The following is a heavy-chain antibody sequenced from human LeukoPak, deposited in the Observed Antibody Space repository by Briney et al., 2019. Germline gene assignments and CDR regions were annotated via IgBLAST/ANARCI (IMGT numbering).Heavy chain of an antibody. CDR2: INHSGST. CDR1: GGSFSGYY. Sequence: PSETLSLTCAVYGGSFSGYYWSWIRQPPGKGLEWIGEINHSGSTNYNPSLKSRVTISVDTSKNQFSLKLSSVTAADTAVYYCARVSSQGYSSGWAFDYWGQGTLVTVSS. CDR3: ARVSSQGYSSGWAFDY. V-gene: IGHV4-34*01. J-gene: IGHJ4*02. D-gene: IGHD6-19*01.